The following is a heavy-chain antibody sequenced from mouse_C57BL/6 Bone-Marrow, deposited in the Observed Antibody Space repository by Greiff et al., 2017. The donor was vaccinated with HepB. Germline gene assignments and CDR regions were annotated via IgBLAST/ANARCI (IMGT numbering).Heavy chain of an antibody. CDR2: IYPGDGDT. Sequence: QVQLQQSGPELVKPGASVKISCKASGYAFSSSWMNWVKQRPGKGLEWLGRIYPGDGDTNYNGKFKGKATLTADKSSSTAYMQLSSLTSEDSAVYFCARETHYYGSMFAYWGQGTLVTVSA. D-gene: IGHD1-1*01. CDR3: ARETHYYGSMFAY. V-gene: IGHV1-82*01. J-gene: IGHJ3*01. CDR1: GYAFSSSW.